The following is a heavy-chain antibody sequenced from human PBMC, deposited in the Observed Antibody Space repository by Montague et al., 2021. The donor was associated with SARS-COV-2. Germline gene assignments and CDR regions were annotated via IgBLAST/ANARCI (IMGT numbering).Heavy chain of an antibody. J-gene: IGHJ4*02. Sequence: SLRLSCAASGFTFSSYEMNWVRQAPGKGLEWVSHITSSGSTIYYXDPVKGRFTISRDNAKNSLFLQMNSLRAEDTAVYYCARDLRDYDILTGYLWGQGTLVTVSS. V-gene: IGHV3-48*03. CDR1: GFTFSSYE. D-gene: IGHD3-9*01. CDR2: ITSSGSTI. CDR3: ARDLRDYDILTGYL.